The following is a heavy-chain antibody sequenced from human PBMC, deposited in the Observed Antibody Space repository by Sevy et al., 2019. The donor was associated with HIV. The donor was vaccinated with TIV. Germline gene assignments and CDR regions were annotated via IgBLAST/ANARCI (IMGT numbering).Heavy chain of an antibody. J-gene: IGHJ4*02. V-gene: IGHV3-23*01. CDR3: AKDWEDYYDSSGYYDY. CDR1: GFTFRTYA. Sequence: GGSLRLSCAASGFTFRTYAMSWVRQAPGKGLEWVSDISGSGGDTYYADSVKGRFTISRDNSKNTLYLQMNSLRAEDTAVYYCAKDWEDYYDSSGYYDYWGQGTLVTVSS. CDR2: ISGSGGDT. D-gene: IGHD3-22*01.